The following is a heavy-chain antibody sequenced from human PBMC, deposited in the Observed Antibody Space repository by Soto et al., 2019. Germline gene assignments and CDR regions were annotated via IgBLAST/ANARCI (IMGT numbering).Heavy chain of an antibody. V-gene: IGHV5-51*01. J-gene: IGHJ6*02. CDR3: ARHHGSPGSYFGLDV. CDR2: IYPGDSDT. CDR1: GYSFTSYW. Sequence: GESLKISCKGSGYSFTSYWINWVRQIPGKGLEWMGIIYPGDSDTRYSPSFQGQVTISADKSIDTAYLQWRSLKASDIAVYYCARHHGSPGSYFGLDVWGQGTTVTVSS. D-gene: IGHD6-13*01.